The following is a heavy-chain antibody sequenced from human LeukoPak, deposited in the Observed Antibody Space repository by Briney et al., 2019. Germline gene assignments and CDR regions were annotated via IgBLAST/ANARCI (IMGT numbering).Heavy chain of an antibody. D-gene: IGHD1-26*01. CDR2: ISNDGGTT. CDR1: GFTFSSYA. V-gene: IGHV3-30*04. J-gene: IGHJ4*02. Sequence: PGGSLRLSCAASGFTFSSYAMHWVRQAPGKGPEWVAVISNDGGTTFYADSVKGRFTISRDNSKNTLYLQMNSLRAEDTAVYYCARDRVGATDYFDYWGQGTLVTVSS. CDR3: ARDRVGATDYFDY.